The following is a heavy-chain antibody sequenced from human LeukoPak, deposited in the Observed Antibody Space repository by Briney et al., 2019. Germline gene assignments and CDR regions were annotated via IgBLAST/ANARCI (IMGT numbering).Heavy chain of an antibody. CDR3: ARDSTPAVYYYGMDV. CDR1: GYTFTGYY. J-gene: IGHJ6*02. Sequence: ASVKVSCKASGYTFTGYYMHWVRQAPGQGLEWMGWINPNSGGTNYAQKFQGRVTMTRDTSISTAYMELRSLRSDDTAVYYCARDSTPAVYYYGMDVWGQGTTVTVSS. CDR2: INPNSGGT. V-gene: IGHV1-2*02.